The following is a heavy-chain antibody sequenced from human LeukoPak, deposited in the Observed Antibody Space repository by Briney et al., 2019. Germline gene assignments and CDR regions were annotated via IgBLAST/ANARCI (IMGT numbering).Heavy chain of an antibody. CDR3: ARGPAGQLADY. V-gene: IGHV1-2*02. D-gene: IGHD6-6*01. Sequence: GASVKVSCKASGYTLTGYYMHWVRQAPAQGLEWMGWINHNSGGTNYAQKFQGRVTMTRETSTSTAYMELSRLRYDDTAVYYCARGPAGQLADYWGQGTLVNVSS. CDR2: INHNSGGT. J-gene: IGHJ4*02. CDR1: GYTLTGYY.